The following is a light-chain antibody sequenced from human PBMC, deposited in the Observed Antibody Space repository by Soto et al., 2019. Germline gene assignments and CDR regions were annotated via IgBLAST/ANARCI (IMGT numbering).Light chain of an antibody. CDR2: AAF. V-gene: IGKV1-39*01. Sequence: DIQMTQSPSSLSASVGDRVTITCRASQSISSYLSWYQQKPGKAPKLRTYAAFSLPSGAPSTFSGSGSGTDFTLTITSLQPEDFATYYCQQSYSTPRFTFGGGTKVVIK. CDR1: QSISSY. CDR3: QQSYSTPRFT. J-gene: IGKJ4*01.